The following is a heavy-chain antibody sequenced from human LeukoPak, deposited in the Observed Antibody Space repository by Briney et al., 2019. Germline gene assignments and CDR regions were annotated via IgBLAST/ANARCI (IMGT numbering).Heavy chain of an antibody. CDR1: GFTFSGSS. D-gene: IGHD3-10*01. J-gene: IGHJ2*01. CDR2: IRRNRDNYAT. V-gene: IGHV3-73*01. Sequence: GGSLRLSCAASGFTFSGSSIHWVRRASGKGLEWIGRIRRNRDNYATAYDASVKGRVTISRDDSKNTAYLEMNSLKTEDTAVYYCTRRSYGSGSFNWYFDPWGRGTLVTVSS. CDR3: TRRSYGSGSFNWYFDP.